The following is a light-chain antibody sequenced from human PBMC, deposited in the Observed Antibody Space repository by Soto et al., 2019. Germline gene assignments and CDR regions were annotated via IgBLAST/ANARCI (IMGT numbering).Light chain of an antibody. CDR2: KAA. V-gene: IGKV1-5*03. CDR1: QSISSW. Sequence: DIQMTQSPSTLSASVGDRVTITCRASQSISSWLAWYQQKPGKAPKLLIYKAASLESGVPSRFSGSGSGTDFTLTISSLQPDDFATYYCQQYNSDPTWTFRQGTKVEIK. CDR3: QQYNSDPTWT. J-gene: IGKJ1*01.